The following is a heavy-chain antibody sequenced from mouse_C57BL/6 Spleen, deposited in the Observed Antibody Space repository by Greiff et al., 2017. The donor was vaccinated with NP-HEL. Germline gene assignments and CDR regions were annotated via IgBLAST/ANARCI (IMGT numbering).Heavy chain of an antibody. CDR1: GFTFTDYY. V-gene: IGHV7-3*01. Sequence: EVKLMESGGGLVQPGGSLSLSCAASGFTFTDYYMSWVRQPPGKALEWLGFIRNKANGYTTEYSASVKGRFTISRDNSQSILYLQMNALRAEDSATYYCARSTESFCYAMDYWGQGTSVTVSS. J-gene: IGHJ4*01. CDR3: ARSTESFCYAMDY. CDR2: IRNKANGYTT.